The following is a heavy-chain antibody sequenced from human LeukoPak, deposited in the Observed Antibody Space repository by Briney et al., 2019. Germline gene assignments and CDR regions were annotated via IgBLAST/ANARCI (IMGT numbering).Heavy chain of an antibody. V-gene: IGHV3-48*03. CDR2: ISSSGANR. Sequence: GGSLRLSCEASGLTLSNHEFSHYEMNWVRQAPGKGLEWLSYISSSGANRYYAESVKGRFTVSRDNGKDAHYLQMNSLRVEDTAVYYCARGRYSLFELVLDVWGKGTTVTVSS. D-gene: IGHD6-13*01. J-gene: IGHJ6*04. CDR3: ARGRYSLFELVLDV. CDR1: GLTLSNHEFSHYE.